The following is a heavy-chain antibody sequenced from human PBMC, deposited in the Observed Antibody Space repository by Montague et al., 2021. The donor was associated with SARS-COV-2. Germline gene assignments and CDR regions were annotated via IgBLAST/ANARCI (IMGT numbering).Heavy chain of an antibody. J-gene: IGHJ6*02. Sequence: SLRLSCAASGFSFSSYGMHWVRQAPGKGLEWVAATWYDGSNKYYADSVEGRFTISRDNSKNTLSLQMNSLRAEDTAVYYCAKDHQNYYGSGSYYNYYYNGMDVWGQGTTVTVSS. CDR2: TWYDGSNK. D-gene: IGHD3-10*01. CDR3: AKDHQNYYGSGSYYNYYYNGMDV. CDR1: GFSFSSYG. V-gene: IGHV3-33*06.